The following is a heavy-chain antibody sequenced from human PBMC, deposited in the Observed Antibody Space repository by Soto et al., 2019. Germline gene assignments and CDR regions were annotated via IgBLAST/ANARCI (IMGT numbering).Heavy chain of an antibody. D-gene: IGHD6-6*01. J-gene: IGHJ6*02. CDR3: ARDMASIAASRRALGDYGSDG. V-gene: IGHV4-34*01. Sequence: SETLSLTCAVYGGSFSGYYWSWIRQPPGKGLEWIGEINHSGSTNYNPSLKSRVTISVDTSKNRFSLKLSSVTAADTAVYYCARDMASIAASRRALGDYGSDGSRQGTTVP. CDR1: GGSFSGYY. CDR2: INHSGST.